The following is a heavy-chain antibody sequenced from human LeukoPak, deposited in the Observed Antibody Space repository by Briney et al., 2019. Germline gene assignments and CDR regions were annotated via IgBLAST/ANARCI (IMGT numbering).Heavy chain of an antibody. Sequence: ASVKVSCKASGYTFTSYDINWVRQAPGQGLEWMGWISAYNGNTNYAQKLQGRVTMTTDTSTSTAYMELRSLRSDDTAVYYCARAVYSSSWYGALGDYWGQGTLVTVSS. CDR3: ARAVYSSSWYGALGDY. J-gene: IGHJ4*02. D-gene: IGHD6-13*01. V-gene: IGHV1-18*01. CDR1: GYTFTSYD. CDR2: ISAYNGNT.